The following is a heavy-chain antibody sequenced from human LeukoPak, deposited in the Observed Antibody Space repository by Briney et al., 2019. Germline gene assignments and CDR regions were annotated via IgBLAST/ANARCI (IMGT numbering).Heavy chain of an antibody. J-gene: IGHJ5*02. D-gene: IGHD3-22*01. V-gene: IGHV4-39*07. CDR1: GVSISSTSYY. Sequence: SETLSLTCTVSGVSISSTSYYWGWIRQPPGKGLEWIGTIYYSGSTYSNPSLKSRVTISVDTSKNQFSLKLSSVTAADTAVYYCARGGYWFDPWGQGTLVTVSS. CDR3: ARGGYWFDP. CDR2: IYYSGST.